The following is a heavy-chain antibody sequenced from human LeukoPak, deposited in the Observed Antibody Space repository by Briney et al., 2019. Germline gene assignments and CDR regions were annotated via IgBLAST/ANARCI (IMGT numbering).Heavy chain of an antibody. D-gene: IGHD1-26*01. CDR3: AKDGWSGSYQARSFDY. Sequence: ASVKVSCKASGYTFTGYYMHWVRQAPGQGLEWMGWINPNSGGTNYAQKFQGRVTMTRDTSISTAYMELSRLRSDDTAVYYCAKDGWSGSYQARSFDYWGQGTLVTVSS. J-gene: IGHJ4*02. CDR2: INPNSGGT. CDR1: GYTFTGYY. V-gene: IGHV1-2*02.